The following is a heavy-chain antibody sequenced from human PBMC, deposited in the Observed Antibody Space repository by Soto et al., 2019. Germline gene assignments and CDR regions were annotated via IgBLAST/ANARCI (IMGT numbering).Heavy chain of an antibody. D-gene: IGHD2-2*01. Sequence: EVQLVESGGDLVKPGGFLTLACAASGFTFSSAWINWVRQAPGNGLEWVGRIRSKTDGGTTDFAAVVKGRFAISRDDSKDLVFVQMNRMKIHEPPMYYCTTSPYFSMILTRFDFWGHGTLVTVSS. CDR1: GFTFSSAW. CDR3: TTSPYFSMILTRFDF. J-gene: IGHJ4*01. V-gene: IGHV3-15*07. CDR2: IRSKTDGGTT.